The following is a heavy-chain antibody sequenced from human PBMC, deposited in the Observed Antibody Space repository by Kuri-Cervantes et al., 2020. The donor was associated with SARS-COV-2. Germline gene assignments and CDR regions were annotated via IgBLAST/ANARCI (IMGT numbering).Heavy chain of an antibody. J-gene: IGHJ6*02. CDR1: GFTFSSYA. CDR3: ARDRAPDRYCSSTSCYRGMDV. V-gene: IGHV3-23*01. Sequence: GESLKISCAASGFTFSSYAMSWVRQAPGKGLEWVSAISGSGGSTYYADSVKGRFTISRDNAKNSLYLQMNSLRAEDTAVYYCARDRAPDRYCSSTSCYRGMDVWGQGTTVTVSS. D-gene: IGHD2-2*01. CDR2: ISGSGGST.